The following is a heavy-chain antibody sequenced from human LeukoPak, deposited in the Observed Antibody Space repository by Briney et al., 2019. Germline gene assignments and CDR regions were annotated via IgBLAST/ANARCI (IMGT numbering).Heavy chain of an antibody. J-gene: IGHJ3*02. CDR1: GYNFRAHY. CDR3: ARVDRLFFFKQKTAYDI. V-gene: IGHV1-2*05. D-gene: IGHD2-2*03. Sequence: ASVKVSCKASGYNFRAHYIHWVRHAPGQGLEWRGRISRHSAGTRYAPKFQGRVPLSRDTAMKTAYIELRRLRADDTGHFDCARVDRLFFFKQKTAYDIWGQGTRVTVSS. CDR2: ISRHSAGT.